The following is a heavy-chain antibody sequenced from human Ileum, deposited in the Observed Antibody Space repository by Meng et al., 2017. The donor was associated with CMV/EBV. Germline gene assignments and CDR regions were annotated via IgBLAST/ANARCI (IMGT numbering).Heavy chain of an antibody. V-gene: IGHV3-53*01. CDR3: ARDLVAAAGTHWFDP. CDR2: IYSGGST. CDR1: GFTVSSNY. Sequence: LSLTCAASGFTVSSNYMSSVRQAPGKGLECVSVIYSGGSTYYADSVKGRFTISRDNSKNTLYLQMNSLRAEDTDVYYCARDLVAAAGTHWFDPWGQGTLVTVSS. J-gene: IGHJ5*02. D-gene: IGHD6-13*01.